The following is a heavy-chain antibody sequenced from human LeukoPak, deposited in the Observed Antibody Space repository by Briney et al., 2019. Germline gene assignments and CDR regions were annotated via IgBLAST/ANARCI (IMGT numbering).Heavy chain of an antibody. V-gene: IGHV1-2*02. CDR2: INPNSGGT. D-gene: IGHD5-18*01. Sequence: ASVKVSCKASGYTFTGYYMHWVRQAPGQGLEWMGWINPNSGGTNYAQKFQGRVTMTRDTSISTAYMELSRLRSDDTAVYYCARGTYIRGYSYCNALDYWGQGTLVTVSS. CDR3: ARGTYIRGYSYCNALDY. J-gene: IGHJ4*02. CDR1: GYTFTGYY.